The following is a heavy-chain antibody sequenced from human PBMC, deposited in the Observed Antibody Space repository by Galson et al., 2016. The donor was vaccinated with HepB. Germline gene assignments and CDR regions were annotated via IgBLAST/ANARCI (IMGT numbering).Heavy chain of an antibody. Sequence: SLRLSCAASGFTFSNYAMSWVRQAPGKGLEWVSSIRSSTSFIYYADSVRGRFTISRDNAKTLVYLQMNSLRIEDTGIYYCARDQKVPGPVDFDLWGQGTLVTVSS. D-gene: IGHD2-15*01. V-gene: IGHV3-21*06. CDR1: GFTFSNYA. CDR3: ARDQKVPGPVDFDL. CDR2: IRSSTSFI. J-gene: IGHJ4*02.